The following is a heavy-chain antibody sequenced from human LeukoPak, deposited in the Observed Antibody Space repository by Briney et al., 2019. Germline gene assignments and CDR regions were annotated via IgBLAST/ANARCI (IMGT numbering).Heavy chain of an antibody. V-gene: IGHV1-18*01. Sequence: ASVKVSCKASGDTFTSYGISWGRQAPGHGLEWMGWISAYNGNTNYAQKLQGRVTMTTDTSTSTAYMELRSLRSDDTAVYYCARDQSHDFWSGYPYSDYWGQGTLVTVSS. D-gene: IGHD3-3*01. CDR3: ARDQSHDFWSGYPYSDY. J-gene: IGHJ4*02. CDR2: ISAYNGNT. CDR1: GDTFTSYG.